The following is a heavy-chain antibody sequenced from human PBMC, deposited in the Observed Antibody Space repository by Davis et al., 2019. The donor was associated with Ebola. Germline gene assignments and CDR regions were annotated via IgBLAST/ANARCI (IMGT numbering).Heavy chain of an antibody. Sequence: GGSLRLSCAASGFTVSSNYMSWVRQAPGKGLEWVGRIRSKANSYATAYAASVKGRFTISRDDSKNTAYLQMNSLKTEDTAVYYCTSTSGSLDYWGQGTLVTVSS. V-gene: IGHV3-73*01. D-gene: IGHD1-26*01. J-gene: IGHJ4*02. CDR1: GFTVSSNY. CDR2: IRSKANSYAT. CDR3: TSTSGSLDY.